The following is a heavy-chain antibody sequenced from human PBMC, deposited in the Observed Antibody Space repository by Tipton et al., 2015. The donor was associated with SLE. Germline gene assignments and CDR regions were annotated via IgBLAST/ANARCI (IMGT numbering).Heavy chain of an antibody. CDR1: SGSITSHF. Sequence: TLSLTCTVSSGSITSHFWSWIRQPPGKGLEWIGYISYSGSTNYNPSLKSRVTISVDTSKTQFSLKVTSMTAADTAVYFCARGSNYYYGLDVWGQGTTVTVSS. D-gene: IGHD2-2*01. J-gene: IGHJ6*02. CDR3: ARGSNYYYGLDV. V-gene: IGHV4-59*08. CDR2: ISYSGST.